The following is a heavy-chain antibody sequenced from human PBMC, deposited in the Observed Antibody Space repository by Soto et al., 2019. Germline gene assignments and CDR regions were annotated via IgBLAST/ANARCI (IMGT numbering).Heavy chain of an antibody. V-gene: IGHV3-21*01. CDR2: ISSTTNYI. CDR3: ARESEDLTSNFDY. Sequence: GCRGLPCAASGFTFTRYSMNGIRQAPGKGLEWVSSISSTTNYIYYADSMKGRFTVSRDNAKNSVYLEMNSLSAEDTAVYSCARESEDLTSNFDYWGQGTPVTVSS. CDR1: GFTFTRYS. J-gene: IGHJ4*02.